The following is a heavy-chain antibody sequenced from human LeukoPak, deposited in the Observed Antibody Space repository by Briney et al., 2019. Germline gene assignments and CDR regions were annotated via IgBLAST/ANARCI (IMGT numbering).Heavy chain of an antibody. CDR3: ARGGSVVVQAASL. J-gene: IGHJ4*02. Sequence: PGGSLRLSCPASGFTFSSCSMNWVRQAPGKGLEWVSSISNSSSYIYYADSVKGRFTISRDNAKKSLYLKMNSLGAKDRAVYYCARGGSVVVQAASLWGQGTLVTVSS. V-gene: IGHV3-21*01. D-gene: IGHD2-2*01. CDR2: ISNSSSYI. CDR1: GFTFSSCS.